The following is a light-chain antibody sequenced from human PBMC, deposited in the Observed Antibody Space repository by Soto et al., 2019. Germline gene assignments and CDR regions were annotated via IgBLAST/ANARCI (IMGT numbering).Light chain of an antibody. CDR2: KDV. CDR1: SGNIDSNY. CDR3: QSYDTNNPVV. V-gene: IGLV6-57*04. Sequence: NFMLTQPPSVSESPGKTVTISCSRSSGNIDSNYVHWYQQRPGGAPTTVIYKDVERPSGVPDRFSGSIDSSSNSASLTISGLRTEDEADYYCQSYDTNNPVVFGGGTKLTVL. J-gene: IGLJ2*01.